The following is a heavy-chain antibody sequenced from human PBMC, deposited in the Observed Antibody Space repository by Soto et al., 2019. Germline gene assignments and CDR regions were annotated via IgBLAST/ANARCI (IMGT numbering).Heavy chain of an antibody. D-gene: IGHD3-22*01. CDR1: GYTFTGYY. Sequence: ASVKVSCKASGYTFTGYYMHWVRQAPGQGLEWMGWINPNSGGTNYAQKFQGRVTMTRDTSISTAYMELSRLRSDDTAVYYCARGFSPIYYDSNGYSPFGVHWGQGTLVTVSS. J-gene: IGHJ4*02. V-gene: IGHV1-2*02. CDR2: INPNSGGT. CDR3: ARGFSPIYYDSNGYSPFGVH.